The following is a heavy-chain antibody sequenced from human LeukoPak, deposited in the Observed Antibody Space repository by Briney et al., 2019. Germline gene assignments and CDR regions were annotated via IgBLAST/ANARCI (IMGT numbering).Heavy chain of an antibody. CDR1: GGSITSNTYY. J-gene: IGHJ6*02. D-gene: IGHD2-15*01. CDR2: IYYSGST. CDR3: ARAPGYCSGGSCYSHYYYGMDV. V-gene: IGHV4-39*01. Sequence: RPSETLSLTCTVSGGSITSNTYYWGWIRQPPGKGLEWIGSIYYSGSTYYNPSLKSRVTISVDTSKNQFSLKLISVAAADTAVYYCARAPGYCSGGSCYSHYYYGMDVWGQGTTVTVSS.